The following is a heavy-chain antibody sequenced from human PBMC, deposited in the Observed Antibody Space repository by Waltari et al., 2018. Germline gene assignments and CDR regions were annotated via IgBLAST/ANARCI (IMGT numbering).Heavy chain of an antibody. V-gene: IGHV1-2*02. CDR3: ATGIVVVPAANRGYAFDI. D-gene: IGHD2-2*01. Sequence: QVQLVQSGAEVKKPGASVKVSCKASGYTFTGYYMHWVRQAPGQGLEWMAWINPNSGGTIYAQNFKGRVTMTRDTSISTAYMELSRLRSDDTALYYCATGIVVVPAANRGYAFDIWGQGTMVTVSS. CDR2: INPNSGGT. J-gene: IGHJ3*02. CDR1: GYTFTGYY.